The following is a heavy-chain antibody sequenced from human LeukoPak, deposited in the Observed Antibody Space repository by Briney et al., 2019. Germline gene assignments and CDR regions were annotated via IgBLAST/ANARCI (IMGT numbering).Heavy chain of an antibody. CDR1: GGSIGSYY. Sequence: SETLSLTCTVSGGSIGSYYWNWIRQAPGKGLECIGYIYNSGSTNYNPSLKSRVSISVDTSKNQFSLKLSSVTAADTAVYYCARSAIDAFDIWGQGTMVTVSS. CDR3: ARSAIDAFDI. CDR2: IYNSGST. D-gene: IGHD6-25*01. V-gene: IGHV4-59*08. J-gene: IGHJ3*02.